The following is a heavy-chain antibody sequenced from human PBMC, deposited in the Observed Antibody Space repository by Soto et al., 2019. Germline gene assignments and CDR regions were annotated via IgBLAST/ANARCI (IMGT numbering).Heavy chain of an antibody. CDR2: IYYSGSA. Sequence: SETLSLTCTVSGGSVNSYYWSWIRQPPGKGLEWIGCIYYSGSANYNPSLKSRVTMSVDTSKNLFSLKLSSVTAADTAVFYCARTSRGYDYNGYFDFWGHGTLVTVSS. D-gene: IGHD5-12*01. CDR1: GGSVNSYY. J-gene: IGHJ4*01. V-gene: IGHV4-59*08. CDR3: ARTSRGYDYNGYFDF.